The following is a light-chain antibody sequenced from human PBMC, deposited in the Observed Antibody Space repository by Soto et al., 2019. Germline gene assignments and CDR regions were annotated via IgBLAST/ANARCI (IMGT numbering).Light chain of an antibody. V-gene: IGKV3-11*01. CDR1: QVVSSY. CDR3: QQRSNWPPGT. CDR2: DAS. J-gene: IGKJ3*01. Sequence: EIVLTQSPATLSLSPGERATLSCRASQVVSSYLAWYQQKPGQAPRLLIYDASNRATGIPARFSGSGSGTDFTLTISSLEPEDFAVYYCQQRSNWPPGTFGPGTKVDIK.